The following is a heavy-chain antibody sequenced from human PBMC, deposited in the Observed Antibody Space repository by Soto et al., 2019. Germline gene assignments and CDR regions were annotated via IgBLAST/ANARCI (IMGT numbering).Heavy chain of an antibody. V-gene: IGHV3-23*01. D-gene: IGHD1-1*01. J-gene: IGHJ4*02. Sequence: LRLSCAASVCTVSSYPMCWDRQATGKGLEWVSAISGSGGSTYYADSVKGRFTISRDNSKNTLYLQMNSLRAEDTAVYYCAKDVPHNLGKTGTTPYFDYRGQGTLVTVSS. CDR1: VCTVSSYP. CDR2: ISGSGGST. CDR3: AKDVPHNLGKTGTTPYFDY.